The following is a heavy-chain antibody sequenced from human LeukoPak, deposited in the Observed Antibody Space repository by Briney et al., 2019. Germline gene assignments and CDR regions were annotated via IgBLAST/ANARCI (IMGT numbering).Heavy chain of an antibody. D-gene: IGHD3-22*01. CDR1: GFTFSSYG. CDR3: ARVGPPYDSSGYYYYFDY. J-gene: IGHJ4*02. Sequence: PGRSLRLSCAASGFTFSSYGMHWVRQAPGKGLEWVAVIWYDGSNKYYADSVKGRFTISRDNSKNTLYLQMNSLRAEDTAVYYCARVGPPYDSSGYYYYFDYWGQGTLVTVSS. V-gene: IGHV3-33*01. CDR2: IWYDGSNK.